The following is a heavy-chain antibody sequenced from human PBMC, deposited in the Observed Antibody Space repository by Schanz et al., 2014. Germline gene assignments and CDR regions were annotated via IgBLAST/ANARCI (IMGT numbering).Heavy chain of an antibody. CDR1: GFTFSSYA. D-gene: IGHD1-20*01. CDR2: IGTSGGT. Sequence: EVQLLESGGGLVQPGGSLRLSCTASGFTFSSYAMSWVRQAPGKGLEWVSTIGTSGGTNYAESVKGRFTISRDNSKNTLYLQMNSLRAEDTAVYYCANNWNLDYWGQGTLVTVSS. CDR3: ANNWNLDY. V-gene: IGHV3-23*01. J-gene: IGHJ4*02.